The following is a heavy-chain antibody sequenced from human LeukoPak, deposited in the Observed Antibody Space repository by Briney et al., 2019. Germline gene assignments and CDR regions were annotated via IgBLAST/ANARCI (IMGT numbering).Heavy chain of an antibody. D-gene: IGHD3-9*01. J-gene: IGHJ4*02. CDR3: ARDTLNGPFVVSLDY. V-gene: IGHV3-48*03. CDR2: ISSGGNVE. Sequence: PGVSLRLSCAASGFTFSSYAMNWVRQAPGKGLEWVAHISSGGNVEYYLDSVRGRFTMSRDNAKSLLFLQMNSLSAEDTAVYYCARDTLNGPFVVSLDYWGQGALVTVSS. CDR1: GFTFSSYA.